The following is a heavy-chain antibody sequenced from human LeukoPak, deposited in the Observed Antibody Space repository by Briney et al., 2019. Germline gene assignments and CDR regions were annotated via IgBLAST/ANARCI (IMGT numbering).Heavy chain of an antibody. CDR1: GFTFDDYA. Sequence: GGSLRLSCAASGFTFDDYAMHWVRQAPGKGLEWVSGISWNSGSIGYADSVKGRFTISRDNAKNSLYLQMNSLRAEDTALYYCAKGAMITSGDHGLYFDYWGQGTLVTVSS. V-gene: IGHV3-9*01. D-gene: IGHD3-16*01. CDR2: ISWNSGSI. J-gene: IGHJ4*02. CDR3: AKGAMITSGDHGLYFDY.